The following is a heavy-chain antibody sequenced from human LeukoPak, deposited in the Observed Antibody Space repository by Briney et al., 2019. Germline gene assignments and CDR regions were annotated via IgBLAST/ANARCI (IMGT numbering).Heavy chain of an antibody. Sequence: GGSLRLSCAASGFTFDDYAMHWVRQAPGKGLEWVSGISWNSGSIGYADSVKGRFTISRDNAKNSLYLQMNSLRAEDTAVYYCARVQRDYDILTGYYTLDYWGQGTLVTVSS. CDR1: GFTFDDYA. CDR3: ARVQRDYDILTGYYTLDY. D-gene: IGHD3-9*01. V-gene: IGHV3-9*01. CDR2: ISWNSGSI. J-gene: IGHJ4*02.